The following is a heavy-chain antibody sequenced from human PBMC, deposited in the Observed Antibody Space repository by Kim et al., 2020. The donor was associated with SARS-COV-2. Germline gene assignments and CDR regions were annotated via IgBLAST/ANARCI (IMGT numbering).Heavy chain of an antibody. J-gene: IGHJ5*02. Sequence: GGSLRLSCSASGFTFSSYAMHWVRQAPGKGLEYVSAISSNGSSTYYADSVKGRFTISRDNSKNTLYLQMSSLRAEDTAVYYCVKDGSGGGEVEGGHWFDPWGAGTLVTLS. V-gene: IGHV3-64D*06. CDR2: ISSNGSST. CDR3: VKDGSGGGEVEGGHWFDP. CDR1: GFTFSSYA. D-gene: IGHD3-16*01.